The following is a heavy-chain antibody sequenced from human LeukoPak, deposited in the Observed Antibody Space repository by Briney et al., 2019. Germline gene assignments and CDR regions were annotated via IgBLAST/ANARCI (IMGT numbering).Heavy chain of an antibody. CDR1: GFTFSSYG. CDR3: AKESGYSSGWLRDYFDY. CDR2: ISYDGSNK. D-gene: IGHD6-19*01. Sequence: PGGSLRLSCAASGFTFSSYGMHWVRQAPGKGLEWVAVISYDGSNKYYADSVKGRFTISRDNSKNTLYLQMNSLRAEDTAVYYCAKESGYSSGWLRDYFDYWGQGTLVTVSS. J-gene: IGHJ4*02. V-gene: IGHV3-30*18.